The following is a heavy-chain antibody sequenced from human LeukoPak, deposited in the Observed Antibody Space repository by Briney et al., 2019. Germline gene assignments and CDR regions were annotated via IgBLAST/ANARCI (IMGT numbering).Heavy chain of an antibody. D-gene: IGHD6-19*01. CDR2: INGYNGNP. CDR3: ARDPSLAVAGIRLFDY. CDR1: GYTFTNYG. Sequence: GASVKVSCKTSGYTFTNYGISWVRQAPGQGVEWMGWINGYNGNPRYAQKVQGRVTMTTDTSTNTAYMEVNSLRSDDTAIYYCARDPSLAVAGIRLFDYWGQGTLVIVSS. J-gene: IGHJ4*02. V-gene: IGHV1-18*01.